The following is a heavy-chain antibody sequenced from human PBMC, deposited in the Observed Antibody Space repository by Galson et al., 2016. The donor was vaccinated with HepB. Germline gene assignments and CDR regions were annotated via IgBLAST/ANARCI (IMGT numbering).Heavy chain of an antibody. CDR3: ASRGARSCSGGSCYECDY. D-gene: IGHD2-15*01. V-gene: IGHV1-69*13. CDR1: GGTFSYYA. J-gene: IGHJ4*02. Sequence: SVKVSCKASGGTFSYYAISWVRQAPGQGLEWMGGIIPIFGKADYAQKLQGRVTITADDSTSTAYMELSSLRSEDTAVYYCASRGARSCSGGSCYECDYWGQGTLVTVSS. CDR2: IIPIFGKA.